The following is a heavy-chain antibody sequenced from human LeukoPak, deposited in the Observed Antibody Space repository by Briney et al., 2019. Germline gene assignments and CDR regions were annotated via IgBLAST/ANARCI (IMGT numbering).Heavy chain of an antibody. CDR2: IYYSGST. CDR1: GGSISSSSYY. J-gene: IGHJ4*02. V-gene: IGHV4-39*01. Sequence: SETLSLTCTVSGGSISSSSYYWGWIRQPPGKGLEWIGSIYYSGSTYYNPSLKSRVTISVDTSKNQFSLKLSSVTAADTAVYYCAARIAARLDFDYWGQRTLVTVSS. CDR3: AARIAARLDFDY. D-gene: IGHD6-6*01.